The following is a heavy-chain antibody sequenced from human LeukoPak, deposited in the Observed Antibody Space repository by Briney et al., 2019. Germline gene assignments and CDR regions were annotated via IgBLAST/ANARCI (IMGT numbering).Heavy chain of an antibody. CDR1: GGSISSYY. CDR2: IYYSGST. Sequence: SETLSLTCTVSGGSISSYYWSWIRQPPGKGLEWIGYIYYSGSTNYDPSLKSRVTISVDTSKNQFSLKLSSVTAADTAVYYCARRRLWDLSTDPWGQGTLVTVSS. D-gene: IGHD6-25*01. J-gene: IGHJ5*02. CDR3: ARRRLWDLSTDP. V-gene: IGHV4-59*01.